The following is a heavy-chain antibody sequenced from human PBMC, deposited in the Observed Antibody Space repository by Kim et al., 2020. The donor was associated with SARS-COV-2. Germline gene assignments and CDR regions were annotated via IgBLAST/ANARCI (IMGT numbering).Heavy chain of an antibody. CDR1: GFTFSTYG. J-gene: IGHJ5*02. CDR2: ISYDGSNK. CDR3: ARDLHAYSLRDWLDP. D-gene: IGHD4-4*01. V-gene: IGHV3-30*03. Sequence: GGSLRLSCAASGFTFSTYGMHWVRQAPGKGLEWVAVISYDGSNKYYADSVKGRSTISRDNSKNTLYLQMSSLRLEDTGVYYCARDLHAYSLRDWLDPCGPGTLVTASS.